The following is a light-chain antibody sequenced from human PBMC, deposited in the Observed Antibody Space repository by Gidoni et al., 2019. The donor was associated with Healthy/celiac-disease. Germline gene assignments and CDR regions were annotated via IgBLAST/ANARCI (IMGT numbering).Light chain of an antibody. CDR1: QSLLHSNGYNY. CDR2: LGS. J-gene: IGKJ2*01. Sequence: DIEMTQSPLSLPVTPGERASIPCRSSQSLLHSNGYNYLDWYLQKPGQSPQLLIYLGSNRASGVPDRFSVSGSGTDFTLKISRVEAEDVGVYYCMQALQTPPYTFGQGTKLEIK. CDR3: MQALQTPPYT. V-gene: IGKV2-28*01.